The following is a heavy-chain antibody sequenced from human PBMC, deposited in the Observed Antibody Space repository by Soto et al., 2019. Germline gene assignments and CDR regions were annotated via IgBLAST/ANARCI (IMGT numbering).Heavy chain of an antibody. D-gene: IGHD3-16*01. J-gene: IGHJ4*02. CDR1: GGLFSSYA. V-gene: IGHV1-69*01. CDR2: IIPVFGTP. Sequence: QAQLVQSGAEVKKPGSSVKVSCKDSGGLFSSYAISWVRQAPGQGLEWMVGIIPVFGTPYYAQKFQGRVTITADEPTNTAYLELSSLRSDDTAMYYCARGDSPYVWFNEFWGQGSLVTVSS. CDR3: ARGDSPYVWFNEF.